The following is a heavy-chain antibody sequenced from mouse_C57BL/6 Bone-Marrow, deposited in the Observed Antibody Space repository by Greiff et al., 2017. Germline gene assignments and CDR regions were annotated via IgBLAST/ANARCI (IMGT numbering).Heavy chain of an antibody. CDR3: SRQVTTVLATKYFDV. D-gene: IGHD1-1*01. V-gene: IGHV5-9*01. CDR1: GFTFSSYT. J-gene: IGHJ1*03. Sequence: EVKLMESGGGLVKPGGSLKLSCAASGFTFSSYTMSWVRQTPEKRLQWVAAISGGGGNTYYPDSVKGRFTISRDNDKNILYLQMSSLSSEDTALYYGSRQVTTVLATKYFDVWGTGTTVTVSS. CDR2: ISGGGGNT.